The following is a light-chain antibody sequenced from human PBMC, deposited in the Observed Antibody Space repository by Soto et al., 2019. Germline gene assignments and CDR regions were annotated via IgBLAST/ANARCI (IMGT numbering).Light chain of an antibody. J-gene: IGKJ5*01. CDR2: AAS. Sequence: IQLTQSPSSLSASVGERVTITCRASQGISSYLAWYQQKPGKAPKLLIYAASTLQSGVPSRFSCSGSGTDFALTISSLQPEDFATYYCQQLNSYPITFGQGTRLEIK. V-gene: IGKV1-9*01. CDR1: QGISSY. CDR3: QQLNSYPIT.